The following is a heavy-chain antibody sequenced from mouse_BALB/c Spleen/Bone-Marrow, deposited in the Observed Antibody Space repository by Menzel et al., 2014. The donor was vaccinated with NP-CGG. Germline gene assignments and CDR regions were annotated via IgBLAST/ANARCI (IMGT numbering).Heavy chain of an antibody. J-gene: IGHJ1*01. V-gene: IGHV1-69*01. Sequence: LVESGAELVMPGASVKMTCKASGYTFTDYWMHWVKPRPGQGLEWIGAIDTSDSYTSYNQKFKGKATLTVDESSSTAYMQLSSLTSEDSAVYYCARSAGYWYFDVWGAGTTVTVSS. CDR3: ARSAGYWYFDV. CDR1: GYTFTDYW. D-gene: IGHD1-2*01. CDR2: IDTSDSYT.